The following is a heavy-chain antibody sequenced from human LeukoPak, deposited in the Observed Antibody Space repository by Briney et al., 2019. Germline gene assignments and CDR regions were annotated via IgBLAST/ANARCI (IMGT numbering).Heavy chain of an antibody. CDR3: ARDNSLYYYGMDV. D-gene: IGHD4-23*01. J-gene: IGHJ6*02. Sequence: GSLRLSCAASGFTFNAFGMNWVRQAPGKGLEWVSSISSSSSYIYYADSVKGQFTISRDNAKNSLYLQMNSLRAEDTAVYYCARDNSLYYYGMDVWGQGTTVTVSS. V-gene: IGHV3-21*01. CDR2: ISSSSSYI. CDR1: GFTFNAFG.